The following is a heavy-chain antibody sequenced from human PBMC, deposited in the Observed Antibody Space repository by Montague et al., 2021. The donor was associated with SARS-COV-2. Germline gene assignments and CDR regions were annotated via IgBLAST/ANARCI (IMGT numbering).Heavy chain of an antibody. J-gene: IGHJ4*02. Sequence: SETLSLTCTVSGGSISSYYWSWVRQAPGKGLEWIGEITHRGSTAYNPSLESRVTISVDTSKKQFSLKLRSVTAADTAVYYCARWISRLRGVDEWGQGTLVTVSS. CDR1: GGSISSYY. D-gene: IGHD3-10*01. CDR3: ARWISRLRGVDE. V-gene: IGHV4-34*01. CDR2: ITHRGST.